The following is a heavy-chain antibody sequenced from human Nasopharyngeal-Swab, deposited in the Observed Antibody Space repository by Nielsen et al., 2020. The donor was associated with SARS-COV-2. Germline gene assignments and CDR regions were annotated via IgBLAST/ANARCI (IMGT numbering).Heavy chain of an antibody. V-gene: IGHV4-59*01. J-gene: IGHJ6*03. D-gene: IGHD3-3*01. Sequence: RQAPGKGLEWIGYIYYSGGTNYNPYLKSRVTISVDTSKNQFSLKLSSVTAADTAVYYCARVFWFPYYMDVWGKGTTVTVSS. CDR3: ARVFWFPYYMDV. CDR2: IYYSGGT.